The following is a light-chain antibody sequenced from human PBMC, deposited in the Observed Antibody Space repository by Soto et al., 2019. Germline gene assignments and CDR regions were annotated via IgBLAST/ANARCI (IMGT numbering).Light chain of an antibody. CDR2: GAS. CDR3: QQYHYWPRYT. V-gene: IGKV3-15*01. Sequence: EVVMTQSPGTLSVSPGERATLSCRASQSVSTNLAWYQQKPGQAPRLLIYGASTRATGIPARFSGSGSGTEFTLTISSLQSEDFAVYYCQQYHYWPRYTFAQGTKLEI. J-gene: IGKJ2*01. CDR1: QSVSTN.